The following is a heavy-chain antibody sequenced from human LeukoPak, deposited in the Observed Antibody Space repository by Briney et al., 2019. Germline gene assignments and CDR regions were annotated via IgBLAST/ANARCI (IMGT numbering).Heavy chain of an antibody. D-gene: IGHD3-22*01. V-gene: IGHV4-31*03. CDR2: IYYSGST. CDR1: GGSISSGGYS. Sequence: PSKTLSLTCTVSGGSISSGGYSWSWIRQHPGKGLEWIGYIYYSGSTYYNPSLKSRVTISVDTSKNQFSLKLSSVTAADTAVYYCARVVYYDSSGYYLFDYWGQGTLVTVSS. J-gene: IGHJ4*02. CDR3: ARVVYYDSSGYYLFDY.